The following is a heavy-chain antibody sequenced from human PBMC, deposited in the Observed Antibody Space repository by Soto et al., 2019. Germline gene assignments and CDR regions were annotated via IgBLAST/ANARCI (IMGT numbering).Heavy chain of an antibody. D-gene: IGHD2-15*01. J-gene: IGHJ3*02. V-gene: IGHV1-18*01. CDR2: TSTNSAGT. CDR3: VRDWFCSGGSCYDVFDI. Sequence: QAQLVQSGVEVKKPGASVKVSCKASGYSFTSYGISWVRQAPGQGLEWMGWTSTNSAGTNYAQKFQGRVTMTTDTSTNTVYMELRSLRSDDTAVYYCVRDWFCSGGSCYDVFDIWGQGTMVTVSS. CDR1: GYSFTSYG.